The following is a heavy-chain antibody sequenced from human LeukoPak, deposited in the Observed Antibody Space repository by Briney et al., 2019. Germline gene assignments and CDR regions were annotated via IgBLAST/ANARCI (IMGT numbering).Heavy chain of an antibody. D-gene: IGHD4-17*01. CDR3: ARIHGEDRDY. CDR1: VYTFTSYD. Sequence: ASVKVSCKAPVYTFTSYDINWVRQATGQGLEWMGWMNPNSGNTGYAQKFQGRVTMTRNTSISTAYMELSSLRSEDTAVYYCARIHGEDRDYWGQGTLVTVSS. CDR2: MNPNSGNT. V-gene: IGHV1-8*01. J-gene: IGHJ4*02.